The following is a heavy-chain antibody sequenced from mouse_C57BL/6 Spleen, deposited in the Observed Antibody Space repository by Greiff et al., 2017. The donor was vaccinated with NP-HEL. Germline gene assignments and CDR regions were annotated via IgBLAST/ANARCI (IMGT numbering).Heavy chain of an antibody. D-gene: IGHD1-1*01. Sequence: RQQPGEERGKKGVSVWLSCKASGYTFTSYWMHWVKQRPGRGLEWIGRIDPNSGGTKYNEKFKSKATLTVDKPSSTAYMQLSSLTSEDSAVYYCARSGFYGSFYAMDYWGQGTSVTVSS. V-gene: IGHV1-72*01. CDR2: IDPNSGGT. J-gene: IGHJ4*01. CDR3: ARSGFYGSFYAMDY. CDR1: GYTFTSYW.